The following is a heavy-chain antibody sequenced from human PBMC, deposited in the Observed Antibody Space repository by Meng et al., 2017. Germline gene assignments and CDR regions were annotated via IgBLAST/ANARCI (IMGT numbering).Heavy chain of an antibody. V-gene: IGHV4-34*01. J-gene: IGHJ4*02. Sequence: VKLHQWGAGLLKPSETLSLTCAVYGGSFSGYYWSWIRQPPGKGLEWIGEINHSGSTNYNPSLKSRVTISVDTSKNQFSLKLSSVTAADTAVYYCARGRYFDWLSYRYYFDYWGQGTLVTVSS. CDR1: GGSFSGYY. CDR2: INHSGST. D-gene: IGHD3-9*01. CDR3: ARGRYFDWLSYRYYFDY.